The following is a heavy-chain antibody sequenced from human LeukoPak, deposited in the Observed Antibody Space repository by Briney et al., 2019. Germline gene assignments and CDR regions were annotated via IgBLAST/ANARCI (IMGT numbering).Heavy chain of an antibody. J-gene: IGHJ4*02. CDR2: ISSSGSTL. V-gene: IGHV3-48*03. D-gene: IGHD3-10*01. Sequence: GGSVRLSCSASGFTFSNYEMNCLPQAPGKGLEGFSYISSSGSTLYYADYVKGRFTISRDNAKTSLYLQMSSVRAEQRAVYYSARKRGGRTVDYWGQGTLVTVSS. CDR3: ARKRGGRTVDY. CDR1: GFTFSNYE.